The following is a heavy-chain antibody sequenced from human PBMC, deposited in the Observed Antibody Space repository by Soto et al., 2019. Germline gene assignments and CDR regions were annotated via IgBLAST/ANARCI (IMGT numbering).Heavy chain of an antibody. J-gene: IGHJ4*02. CDR3: ARGGHVVVVTAALDY. CDR2: VNPSGGHT. CDR1: GDTFTDYY. D-gene: IGHD2-21*02. Sequence: QVQLMQSGAEVKKHGASVKVSCKASGDTFTDYYIHWVRQAPGQGLDWMGTVNPSGGHTTYAQHFLGRVTMTRDTSTSTLYMELTSLTSDDTAVYYCARGGHVVVVTAALDYWGQGTLVTVSS. V-gene: IGHV1-46*01.